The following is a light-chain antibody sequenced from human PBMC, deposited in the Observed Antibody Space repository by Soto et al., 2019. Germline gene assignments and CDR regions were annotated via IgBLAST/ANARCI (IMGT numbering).Light chain of an antibody. CDR1: QSISNW. J-gene: IGKJ1*01. CDR3: QQYNSYS. Sequence: IQLTQSPSTLPASVGDRVTLTCRASQSISNWLAWYQQKPGTAPTLLIYHASILETAVPSRFIGNGSGTEFTLTISSLQPGDFATYYCQQYNSYSFGQGSRVEIK. CDR2: HAS. V-gene: IGKV1-5*01.